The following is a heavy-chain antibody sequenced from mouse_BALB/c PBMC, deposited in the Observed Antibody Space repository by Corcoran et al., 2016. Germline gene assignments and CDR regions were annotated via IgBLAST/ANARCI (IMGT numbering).Heavy chain of an antibody. V-gene: IGHV3-6*02. Sequence: DVQLQESGPGLVNPSQSLSLTCSVTGYSITSGYYWNWIRQFPGNKLEWMGYISYDGSNNYNPSLKNRISITRDTSKNQFFLKLNSVTTEDTATYYCARRDAMDYWGQGTSVTVSS. CDR1: GYSITSGYY. CDR2: ISYDGSN. J-gene: IGHJ4*01. CDR3: ARRDAMDY.